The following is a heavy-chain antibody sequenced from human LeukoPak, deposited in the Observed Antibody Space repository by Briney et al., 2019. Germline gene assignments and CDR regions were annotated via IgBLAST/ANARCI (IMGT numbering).Heavy chain of an antibody. V-gene: IGHV4-31*03. CDR2: IYYSGST. D-gene: IGHD5-12*01. J-gene: IGHJ3*02. CDR3: ARLRGSAFDI. CDR1: GGSISSGGYY. Sequence: PSETLSLTCTVSGGSISSGGYYWSWIRQHPGQGLEWIGYIYYSGSTYYNPSLKSRVTISVDTSKNQFSLKLSSVTAADTAVYYCARLRGSAFDIWGQGTMVTVSS.